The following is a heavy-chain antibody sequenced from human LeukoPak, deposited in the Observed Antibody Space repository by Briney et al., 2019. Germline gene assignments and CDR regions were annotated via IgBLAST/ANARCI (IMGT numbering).Heavy chain of an antibody. J-gene: IGHJ2*01. V-gene: IGHV4-4*07. CDR2: IYTSGST. CDR1: GGSISSYY. CDR3: AREEVGARPYWYFDL. D-gene: IGHD1-26*01. Sequence: SETLSLTCTVSGGSISSYYWSWIRQPAGKGLEWIGRIYTSGSTNYNPSLKNRVTMSVDTSKNQFSLKLSSVTAADTAVYYCAREEVGARPYWYFDLWGRGTLVTVSS.